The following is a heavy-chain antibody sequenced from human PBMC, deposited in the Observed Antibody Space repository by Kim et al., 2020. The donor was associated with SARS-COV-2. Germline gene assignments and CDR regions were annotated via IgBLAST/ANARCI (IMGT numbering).Heavy chain of an antibody. D-gene: IGHD6-19*01. Sequence: GGSLRLSCAASGFTFGTYSLNWVRQAPEKGLEWISYISDSSSTIYYADSVKGRFTISRDNAKNSVYLQMDSLRDEDTAVYYCARDPRPGSVAGWSLDVWGPGTKVTVSS. V-gene: IGHV3-48*02. CDR2: ISDSSSTI. J-gene: IGHJ6*02. CDR1: GFTFGTYS. CDR3: ARDPRPGSVAGWSLDV.